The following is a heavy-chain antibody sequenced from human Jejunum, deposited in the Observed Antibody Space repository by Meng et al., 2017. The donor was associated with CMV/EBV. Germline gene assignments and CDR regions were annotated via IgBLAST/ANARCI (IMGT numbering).Heavy chain of an antibody. CDR2: IDYSGTT. J-gene: IGHJ4*02. D-gene: IGHD3-16*01. CDR1: GESISGDY. V-gene: IGHV4-59*01. Sequence: NVSGESISGDYFNWIRQPPGKGLEWIGNIDYSGTTKYNPSLQSRVTISVDPSKSQFSLKLGSVSAADTALYYCARGWGTTSPWDYWGQGRRVTVSS. CDR3: ARGWGTTSPWDY.